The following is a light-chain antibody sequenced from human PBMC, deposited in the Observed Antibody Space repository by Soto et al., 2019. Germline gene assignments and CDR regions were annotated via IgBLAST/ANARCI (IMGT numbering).Light chain of an antibody. J-gene: IGKJ1*01. V-gene: IGKV4-1*01. CDR1: RSLLYNPNNLNY. CDR2: WAS. Sequence: IVMSQSTDSLDLSLGDMATINCKSSRSLLYNPNNLNYLAWYQQKPGQPPKLLIYWASTRESGVPDRFSGSGSGTDFTLTISSLQAEDAAVYYCQQYINDLPAFGQGTKVDIK. CDR3: QQYINDLPA.